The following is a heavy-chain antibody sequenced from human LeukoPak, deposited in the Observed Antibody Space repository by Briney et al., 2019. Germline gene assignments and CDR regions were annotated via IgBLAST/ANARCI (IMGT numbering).Heavy chain of an antibody. CDR2: INHSGST. V-gene: IGHV4-34*01. Sequence: SETLSLTCAVYGGSFSGYYWSWIRQPPGKGLEWIGEINHSGSTNYNPSLKSRVTISVDTSKNQFSLKLSSVTAADTAVYYCARDGLNIVVVPAARPVAFDIWGQGTMVTVSS. J-gene: IGHJ3*02. CDR1: GGSFSGYY. CDR3: ARDGLNIVVVPAARPVAFDI. D-gene: IGHD2-2*01.